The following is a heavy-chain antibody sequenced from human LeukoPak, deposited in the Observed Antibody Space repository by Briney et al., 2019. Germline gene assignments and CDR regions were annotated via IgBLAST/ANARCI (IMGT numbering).Heavy chain of an antibody. CDR3: ARELSLYFDY. V-gene: IGHV4-59*01. J-gene: IGHJ4*02. Sequence: SETLSLTCTVSGGSISSYYWSWIRQPPGXGLEWIGYIYYSGSTNYNPSLKSRVTISVDTSKNQFSLKLSSVTAADTAVYYCARELSLYFDYWGQGTLVTVSS. D-gene: IGHD5/OR15-5a*01. CDR2: IYYSGST. CDR1: GGSISSYY.